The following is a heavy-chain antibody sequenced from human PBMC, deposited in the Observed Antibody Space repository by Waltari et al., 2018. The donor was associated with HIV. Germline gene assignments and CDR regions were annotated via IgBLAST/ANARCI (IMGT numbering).Heavy chain of an antibody. CDR1: GGSISSYY. CDR3: ARDLGAPAANTNWFDP. V-gene: IGHV4-59*01. J-gene: IGHJ5*02. D-gene: IGHD2-2*01. CDR2: IYYSGST. Sequence: QVQLQESGPGLVKPSETLSLTCTVSGGSISSYYWSWIRQPPGKGLEWIGYIYYSGSTNYNPSLKSRVTISVDTSKNQFSLKLSSVTAADTAVYYCARDLGAPAANTNWFDPWGQGTLVTVSS.